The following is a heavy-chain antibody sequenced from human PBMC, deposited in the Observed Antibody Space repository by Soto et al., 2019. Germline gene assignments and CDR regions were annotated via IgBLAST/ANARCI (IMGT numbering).Heavy chain of an antibody. Sequence: QVQLQESGPGLVKPSETLSLTCTVSGGSISSYYWSWIRQPPGKGLEWIGYIYYSGSTNYNPSLTSRVTISVDTSKNQFSLKLSSVTAADTAVYYCAVTTYYDYIWGSYRYGWFDPWFQGTLVTVSS. CDR1: GGSISSYY. CDR3: AVTTYYDYIWGSYRYGWFDP. V-gene: IGHV4-59*01. CDR2: IYYSGST. D-gene: IGHD3-16*02. J-gene: IGHJ5*02.